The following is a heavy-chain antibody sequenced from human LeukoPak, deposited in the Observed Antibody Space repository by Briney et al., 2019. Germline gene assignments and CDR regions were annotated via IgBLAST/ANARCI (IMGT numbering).Heavy chain of an antibody. V-gene: IGHV4-59*01. Sequence: SETLSLTCTVSGGSISSYYWSWIRQPPGKGLEWSGYIYYSGRTKYNPSLKSRVTISVDTSKNQFSLKLSSVTAADTAVYYCARDTSSSRLGYYMDVWGKGTTVSVSS. J-gene: IGHJ6*03. CDR1: GGSISSYY. CDR2: IYYSGRT. D-gene: IGHD6-6*01. CDR3: ARDTSSSRLGYYMDV.